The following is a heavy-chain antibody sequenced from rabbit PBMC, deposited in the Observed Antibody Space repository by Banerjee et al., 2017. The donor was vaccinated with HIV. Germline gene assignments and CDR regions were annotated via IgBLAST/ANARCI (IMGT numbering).Heavy chain of an antibody. CDR1: GFSFSSGYD. CDR3: ARAYDGSTYCFNV. J-gene: IGHJ4*01. D-gene: IGHD4-2*01. Sequence: QQLVESGGGLVKPGASLTLTCKASGFSFSSGYDMCWVRQGPGKGLELIACNYANSGNTYYESGAKGRFAIPKTSSTSVTLQQTSLTAADAASYFCARAYDGSTYCFNVGGPVTLVAVS. V-gene: IGHV1S40*01. CDR2: NYANSGNT.